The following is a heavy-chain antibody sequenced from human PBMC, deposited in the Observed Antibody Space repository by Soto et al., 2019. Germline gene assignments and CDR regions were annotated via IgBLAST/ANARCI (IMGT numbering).Heavy chain of an antibody. V-gene: IGHV3-30*18. D-gene: IGHD3-22*01. CDR2: ISYDGSNK. Sequence: QVQLVESGGGVVQPGRSLRLSCAASGFTFSSYGMHWVRQAPGKGLEWVAVISYDGSNKYYADSVKGRFTISRDNSKNTLYLQMNSLRAEDTAVYYCAKEWVYDSSGWSFDYWGQGTLVTAFS. CDR3: AKEWVYDSSGWSFDY. J-gene: IGHJ4*02. CDR1: GFTFSSYG.